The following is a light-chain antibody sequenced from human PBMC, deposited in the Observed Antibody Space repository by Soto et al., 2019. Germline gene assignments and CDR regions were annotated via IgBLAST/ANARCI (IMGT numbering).Light chain of an antibody. CDR3: QQYYSTPWT. Sequence: DIVMTQSPDSLAVSLGERATLNCKSSQSVLYSSNNKHYLAWYQQKPGQPPKLLIYWASTRQSGVPDRFSGSGSGTDFTLTISSLQAEDVALYYCQQYYSTPWTFGQGTKVEIK. CDR2: WAS. V-gene: IGKV4-1*01. J-gene: IGKJ1*01. CDR1: QSVLYSSNNKHY.